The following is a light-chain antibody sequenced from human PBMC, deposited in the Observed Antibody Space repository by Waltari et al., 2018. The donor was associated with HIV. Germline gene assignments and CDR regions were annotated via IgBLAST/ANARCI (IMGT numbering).Light chain of an antibody. CDR2: DVT. CDR1: SDDIGAYNY. J-gene: IGLJ3*02. CDR3: CSYAGSYTWV. Sequence: QSALTQPRSVSGSPGQSVTISCTGTSDDIGAYNYVSWYQKYSGKAPTLVIYDVTKRPSGVPDRFSGSKSGITASLIVSGLRAEDEADYYCCSYAGSYTWVFGGGTKVNVL. V-gene: IGLV2-11*01.